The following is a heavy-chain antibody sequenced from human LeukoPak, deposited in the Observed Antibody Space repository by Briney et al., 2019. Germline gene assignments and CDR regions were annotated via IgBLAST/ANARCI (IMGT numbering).Heavy chain of an antibody. CDR3: ARINTTNYDFWSGYYSTVYYFDY. CDR1: GFTFSSCS. J-gene: IGHJ4*02. V-gene: IGHV3-21*01. CDR2: ISSSSSYI. Sequence: PGGSLRLSCAASGFTFSSCSMNWVRQAPGKGLEWVSSISSSSSYIYYADSVKGRFTISRDNAKNSLYLQMNSLRAEDTAVYYCARINTTNYDFWSGYYSTVYYFDYWGQGTLVTVSS. D-gene: IGHD3-3*01.